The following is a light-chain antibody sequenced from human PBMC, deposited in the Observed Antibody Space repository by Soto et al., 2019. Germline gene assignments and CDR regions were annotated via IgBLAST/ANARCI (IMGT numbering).Light chain of an antibody. J-gene: IGKJ4*01. CDR3: QQYNTNSLLT. V-gene: IGKV1-5*03. Sequence: DIQMTQSPSTLSASVGDRVTITCRASQSISTWLAWYQQEPGKAPKLLIHKASSLQSGVPSRFSGSGSGTEFTLTISSLQPDDFATYYCQQYNTNSLLTFGGGTKVDIK. CDR2: KAS. CDR1: QSISTW.